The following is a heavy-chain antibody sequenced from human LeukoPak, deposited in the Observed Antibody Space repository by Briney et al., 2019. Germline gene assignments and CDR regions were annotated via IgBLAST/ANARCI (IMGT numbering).Heavy chain of an antibody. D-gene: IGHD4-11*01. J-gene: IGHJ6*03. CDR3: ARDESVTTEDYYYYMDV. CDR2: IKPNSGGT. Sequence: GASVKVSCKASGYTFTNYDINWVRQAPGQGLEWMGWIKPNSGGTNYAQKFQGRVTMTRDTSISTAYMELSRLRSDDTAVYYCARDESVTTEDYYYYMDVWGKGTTVTVSS. CDR1: GYTFTNYD. V-gene: IGHV1-2*02.